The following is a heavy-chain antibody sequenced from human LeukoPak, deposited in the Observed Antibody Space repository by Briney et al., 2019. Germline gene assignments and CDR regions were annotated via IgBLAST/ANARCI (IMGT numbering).Heavy chain of an antibody. D-gene: IGHD3-22*01. J-gene: IGHJ4*02. CDR1: GFTFGDYA. CDR2: IRSKAYGGTT. V-gene: IGHV3-49*03. Sequence: PGGSLRLSCTASGFTFGDYAMSWFRQAPGKGLEWVGFIRSKAYGGTTEYAASVKGRFTISRDDSKSIAYLQMNSLKTEDTAVYYCTREMYRGYYYFDYWGQGTLVTVSS. CDR3: TREMYRGYYYFDY.